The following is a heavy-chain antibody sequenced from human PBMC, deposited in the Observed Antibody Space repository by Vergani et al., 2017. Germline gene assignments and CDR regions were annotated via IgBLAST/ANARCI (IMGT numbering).Heavy chain of an antibody. J-gene: IGHJ4*02. V-gene: IGHV3-33*01. Sequence: QVQLVESGGGVVQPGRSLRLSCAASGFTFSSYGMHWVRQAPGKGLEWVAVIWYDGSNKYYADSVKGRFTISRDNSKNTLYLQMNSLRAEDTAVYYCARILLDGYNSGAIDYWGQGTLVTVSS. D-gene: IGHD5-24*01. CDR2: IWYDGSNK. CDR1: GFTFSSYG. CDR3: ARILLDGYNSGAIDY.